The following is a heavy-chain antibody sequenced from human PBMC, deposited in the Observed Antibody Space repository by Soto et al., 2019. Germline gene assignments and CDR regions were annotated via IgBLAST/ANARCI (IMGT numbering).Heavy chain of an antibody. V-gene: IGHV4-59*01. J-gene: IGHJ3*02. D-gene: IGHD2-8*02. CDR2: IYYSGST. Sequence: QVQLQESGPGLVKPSETLSLTCTVSRGSISNYYWTWIRQPPGKGLEWVGFIYYSGSTAYNPSLRGRVTISLDTSKSQFSLKLNSVTTADTAVYYCTRSITGYAFDIWGQGTMVTVSS. CDR3: TRSITGYAFDI. CDR1: RGSISNYY.